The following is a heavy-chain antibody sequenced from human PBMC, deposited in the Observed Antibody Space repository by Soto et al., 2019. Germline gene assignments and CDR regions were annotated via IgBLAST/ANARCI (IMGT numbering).Heavy chain of an antibody. CDR1: GGTFSSYA. V-gene: IGHV1-69*01. Sequence: QVQLVQSGAEVKKPGSSVKVSCKASGGTFSSYAISWVRQAPGQGLKWMGGIIPIFGTANYAQKFQGRVTITADESTSTAYMELSSLRSEDTAVYYCASRWFGELSYYYGMDVWGQGTTVTVSS. CDR2: IIPIFGTA. J-gene: IGHJ6*02. CDR3: ASRWFGELSYYYGMDV. D-gene: IGHD3-10*01.